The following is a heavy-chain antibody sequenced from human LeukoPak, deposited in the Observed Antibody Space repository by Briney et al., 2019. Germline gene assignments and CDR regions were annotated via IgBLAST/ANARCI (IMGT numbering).Heavy chain of an antibody. CDR3: ARAQYYSDSTGYYYLHY. CDR1: GFTFSSYH. V-gene: IGHV3-48*01. Sequence: PGGSLRLSCVGSGFTFSSYHMNWVRQAPGKGLEWVSYISSSSSTIYYADSVKGRFTISRDNAKNSLYLQTNSLRAEDTAVYCCARAQYYSDSTGYYYLHYWGQGTLVTVSS. D-gene: IGHD3-22*01. CDR2: ISSSSSTI. J-gene: IGHJ4*02.